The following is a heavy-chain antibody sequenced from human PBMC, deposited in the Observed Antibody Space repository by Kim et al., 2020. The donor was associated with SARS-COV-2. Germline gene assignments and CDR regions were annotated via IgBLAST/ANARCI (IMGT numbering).Heavy chain of an antibody. J-gene: IGHJ4*02. CDR1: GYTFTSYG. D-gene: IGHD3-10*01. Sequence: ASVKVSCKASGYTFTSYGISWVRQAPGQGLEWMGWISAYNGNPNYAQKLQGRVTRTTDTSTSTAYMELRSLRSDDTAVYYCARVMGPYYYGSGSYALDYWGQGTLVTVSS. CDR2: ISAYNGNP. CDR3: ARVMGPYYYGSGSYALDY. V-gene: IGHV1-18*01.